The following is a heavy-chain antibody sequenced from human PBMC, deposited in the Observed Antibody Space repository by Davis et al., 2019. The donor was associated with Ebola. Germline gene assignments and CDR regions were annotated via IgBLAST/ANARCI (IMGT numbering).Heavy chain of an antibody. CDR3: ARHRDI. CDR1: GGSINNYA. CDR2: IYTTGST. V-gene: IGHV4-4*07. Sequence: PGGSLRLSCTVSGGSINNYAWGWVRQPAGKGLEWIGRIYTTGSTKYNPSLTSRVTMSVDTSKNHFSLKLSSVTAADTAVYYCARHRDIWGQGTMVTVSS. J-gene: IGHJ3*02.